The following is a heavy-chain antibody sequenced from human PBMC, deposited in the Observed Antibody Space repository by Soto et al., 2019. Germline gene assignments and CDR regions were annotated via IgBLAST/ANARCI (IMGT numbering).Heavy chain of an antibody. CDR2: IYPGDSDT. CDR3: AASIFYYGMDV. V-gene: IGHV5-51*01. CDR1: GYTFTNYW. J-gene: IGHJ6*02. Sequence: GESLKISCKGSGYTFTNYWIGWVRRMPGKGPEWMGIIYPGDSDTKYSPSFQGQVTISADKSITTTYLQWSSLKASDTAIYYCAASIFYYGMDVWGQGTTVTVSS.